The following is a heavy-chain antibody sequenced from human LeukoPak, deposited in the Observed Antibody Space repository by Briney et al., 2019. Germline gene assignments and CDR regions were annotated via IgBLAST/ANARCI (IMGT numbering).Heavy chain of an antibody. J-gene: IGHJ4*02. V-gene: IGHV3-23*01. D-gene: IGHD4-17*01. Sequence: GGSLRLSCAASGFTSSSYGMSWVRQAPGKGLEWVSAISGIGVRTYYADSVKGRFTISRDNSKNTLFLQMNSLRAEDTAVYYCAKGNGDYEDDYWGQGTLVTVSS. CDR1: GFTSSSYG. CDR2: ISGIGVRT. CDR3: AKGNGDYEDDY.